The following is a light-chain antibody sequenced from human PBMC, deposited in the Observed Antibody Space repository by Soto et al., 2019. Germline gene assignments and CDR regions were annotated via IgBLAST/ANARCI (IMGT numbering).Light chain of an antibody. V-gene: IGKV2-28*01. CDR3: IQDLQIPPIT. CDR2: LGS. J-gene: IGKJ5*01. Sequence: DIVMTQSPLSLPVTPGEPASISCRSSQSLLHSNGYNYLDWYLQKPGQSPQLLIYLGSNRASGVPDRFSGSGSGTDFTLKISRVEAEDVGVYYCIQDLQIPPITFGQGTRLEIK. CDR1: QSLLHSNGYNY.